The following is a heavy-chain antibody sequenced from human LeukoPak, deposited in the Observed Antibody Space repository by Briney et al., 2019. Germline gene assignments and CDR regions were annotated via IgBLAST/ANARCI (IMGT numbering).Heavy chain of an antibody. D-gene: IGHD3-10*01. Sequence: SETLSLTCTVSGGSISSYYWSWIRQPPGKGLEWVSYIYYSGSTNYNPSPKSRVTISVAETNTHISLKLSSVTAADTAVYYCARLRMVRGVIITFDYWGQGTLVTVSS. J-gene: IGHJ4*02. CDR1: GGSISSYY. V-gene: IGHV4-59*01. CDR2: IYYSGST. CDR3: ARLRMVRGVIITFDY.